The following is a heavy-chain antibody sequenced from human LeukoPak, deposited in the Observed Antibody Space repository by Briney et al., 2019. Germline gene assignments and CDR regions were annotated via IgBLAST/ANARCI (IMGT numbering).Heavy chain of an antibody. V-gene: IGHV5-51*01. D-gene: IGHD5/OR15-5a*01. CDR3: AKTIASLGSGARYFDP. J-gene: IGHJ5*02. CDR1: GYSFTNYW. Sequence: GESLKISCKVSGYSFTNYWIAWVRQKPGKGLEWMGIMHPGESEINYSPSFEGQVTISADTSISTAYLEWYSLKASDSAIYYCAKTIASLGSGARYFDPWGQGTMITVSS. CDR2: MHPGESEI.